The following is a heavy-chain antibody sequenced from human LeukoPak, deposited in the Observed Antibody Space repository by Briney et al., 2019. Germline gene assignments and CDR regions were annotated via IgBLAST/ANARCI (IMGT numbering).Heavy chain of an antibody. V-gene: IGHV1-2*02. Sequence: GASVKVSCKASGYTFTGYYMHWVRQAPGQGLEWMGWINPNSGGTNYAQKFQGRVTMTRDTSISTAYMELSRLRSDDTAVYYCAGDQIILGWQQLVHNWFDPWGQGTLVTVSS. CDR1: GYTFTGYY. CDR2: INPNSGGT. D-gene: IGHD6-13*01. CDR3: AGDQIILGWQQLVHNWFDP. J-gene: IGHJ5*02.